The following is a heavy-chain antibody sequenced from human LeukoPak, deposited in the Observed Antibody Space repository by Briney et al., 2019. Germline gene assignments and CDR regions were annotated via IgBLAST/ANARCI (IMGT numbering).Heavy chain of an antibody. J-gene: IGHJ1*01. D-gene: IGHD3-22*01. CDR2: IKSDEST. V-gene: IGHV3-74*01. CDR1: GFTFSTYW. CDR3: ARAPSEIGGYYPEYFRH. Sequence: GGSLRLSCAASGFTFSTYWMHWVRQAPGKGLVWVSCIKSDESTNYADSVKGRFTISRDNANNTLSLQMNSLRPEDTGVYYCARAPSEIGGYYPEYFRHWGQGTLVTVSS.